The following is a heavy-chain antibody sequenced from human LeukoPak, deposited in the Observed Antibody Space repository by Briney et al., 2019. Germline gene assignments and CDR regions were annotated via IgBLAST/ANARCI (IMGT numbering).Heavy chain of an antibody. CDR3: AKDDGYDDGFDY. D-gene: IGHD2-21*02. Sequence: GGSLRLSCAASGFTVSSNYMSWVRQAPGKGLEWVSVIYSGGSTYYADSVKGRFTISRDNSKNSLYLQMNSLRTEDTALYYCAKDDGYDDGFDYWGQGTLVTVSS. CDR1: GFTVSSNY. CDR2: IYSGGST. J-gene: IGHJ4*02. V-gene: IGHV3-53*05.